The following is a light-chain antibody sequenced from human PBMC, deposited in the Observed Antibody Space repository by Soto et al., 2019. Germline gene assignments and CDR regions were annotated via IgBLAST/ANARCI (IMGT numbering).Light chain of an antibody. J-gene: IGKJ1*01. CDR3: QQRGTWPPWT. CDR1: QTVGDS. V-gene: IGKV3-11*01. Sequence: EIVLTQSPATLYLSPGESATLSCRASQTVGDSLVWYQHKPGQAPRLLIYDASNRATGIPARFSGSGSGTDFTLTISSLEPEDFAVYYCQQRGTWPPWTFGQGTKVDIK. CDR2: DAS.